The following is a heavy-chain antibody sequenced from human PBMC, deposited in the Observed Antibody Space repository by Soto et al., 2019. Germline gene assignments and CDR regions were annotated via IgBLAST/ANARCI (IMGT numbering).Heavy chain of an antibody. CDR1: GGTFSSYA. D-gene: IGHD3-22*01. J-gene: IGHJ4*02. CDR2: IIPIFGTA. V-gene: IGHV1-69*13. Sequence: GASVKVSCKASGGTFSSYAISWVRQAPGQGLEWMGGIIPIFGTANYAQKFQGRVTITADESTSTAYMELSSLRSEDTAVYYCAIYYDSSGYYLDYWGQGTLVTVSS. CDR3: AIYYDSSGYYLDY.